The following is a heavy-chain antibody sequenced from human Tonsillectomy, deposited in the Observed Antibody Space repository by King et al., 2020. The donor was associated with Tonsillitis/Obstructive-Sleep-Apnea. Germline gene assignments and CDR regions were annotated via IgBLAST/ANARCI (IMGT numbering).Heavy chain of an antibody. CDR3: NTETPQVRFVEWQCFDY. V-gene: IGHV3-15*01. Sequence: VQLVESGGGLVKPGGSLRLSCAVSEFTFSNAWMSWVRQAPGKGLEWVGRIKSKTDGGTTEYAAPVKGRFSISRDDSKNTVYLQMESLKTEDTAVYYCNTETPQVRFVEWQCFDYWGQGTLVTVSS. J-gene: IGHJ4*02. CDR1: EFTFSNAW. D-gene: IGHD3-3*01. CDR2: IKSKTDGGTT.